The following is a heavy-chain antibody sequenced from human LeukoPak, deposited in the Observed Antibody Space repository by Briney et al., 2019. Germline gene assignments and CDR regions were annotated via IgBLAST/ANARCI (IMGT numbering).Heavy chain of an antibody. CDR3: AREGPKLGYCSSTSCHQYYYYYGMDV. V-gene: IGHV4-38-2*02. CDR2: IYHSGST. J-gene: IGHJ6*02. Sequence: NPSQTLSLTCTVSGGSISSGYYWGWIRQPPGKGLEWIGSIYHSGSTYYNPSLKSRVTISVDTSKNQFSLKLSSVTAADTAVYYCAREGPKLGYCSSTSCHQYYYYYGMDVWGQGTTVTVSS. D-gene: IGHD2-2*01. CDR1: GGSISSGYY.